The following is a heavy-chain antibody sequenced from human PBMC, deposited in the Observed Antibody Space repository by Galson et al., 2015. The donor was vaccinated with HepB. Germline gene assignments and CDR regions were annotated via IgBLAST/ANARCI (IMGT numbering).Heavy chain of an antibody. Sequence: PALVKPTQTLTLTCTFSGFSLSTSGVGVGWIRQPPGKTLEWLALIYWDDDKRYSPSLKSRLTITKDTSENQVVLTMTNMDPVDTATYYCAHRRKGLYFDYWGQGTLVTVSS. CDR2: IYWDDDK. J-gene: IGHJ4*02. CDR1: GFSLSTSGVG. V-gene: IGHV2-5*02. CDR3: AHRRKGLYFDY. D-gene: IGHD3-22*01.